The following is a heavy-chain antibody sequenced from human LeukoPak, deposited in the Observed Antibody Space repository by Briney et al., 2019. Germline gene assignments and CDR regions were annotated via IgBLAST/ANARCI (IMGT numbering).Heavy chain of an antibody. Sequence: SETLSLTCAVYGGSFSGYYWSWIRQPPGKGLEWIGEINHSGSTNYNPSLKSRVTISVDTSKNQFSLKLSSVTAADTAVYYCARARPLSNYYGSGVDVWRQGTTVTVSS. CDR2: INHSGST. D-gene: IGHD3-10*01. CDR3: ARARPLSNYYGSGVDV. CDR1: GGSFSGYY. J-gene: IGHJ6*02. V-gene: IGHV4-34*01.